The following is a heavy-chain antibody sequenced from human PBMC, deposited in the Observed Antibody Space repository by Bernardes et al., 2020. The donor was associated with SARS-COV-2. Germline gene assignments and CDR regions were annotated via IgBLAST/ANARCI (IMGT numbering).Heavy chain of an antibody. D-gene: IGHD5-18*01. CDR3: AASNSNVPTGYYYYYYGMDF. V-gene: IGHV3-53*01. CDR1: GLTVPTNY. J-gene: IGHJ6*02. CDR2: LYASGKT. Sequence: GGSLRLSCAASGLTVPTNYMSWVRQAPGKGLEWVSILYASGKTFHASSVKGRFAISTDYSKNTLYLQMNSLRTEDTAVYYCAASNSNVPTGYYYYYYGMDFWGQGTTVIVSS.